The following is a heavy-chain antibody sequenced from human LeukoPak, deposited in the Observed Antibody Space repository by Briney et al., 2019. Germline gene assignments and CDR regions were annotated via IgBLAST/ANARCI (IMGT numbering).Heavy chain of an antibody. CDR3: ARVEVRDGYNRGQGVPGRGRDGYLDY. CDR2: INHSGST. CDR1: GGSFSDYY. V-gene: IGHV4-34*01. J-gene: IGHJ4*02. D-gene: IGHD5-24*01. Sequence: SETLSLTCAVYGGSFSDYYWSWIRQPPGKGLEWIGEINHSGSTNYNPSLKSRVTISVDTSKNQFSLKPSSVTAADTAVYYCARVEVRDGYNRGQGVPGRGRDGYLDYWGQGTLVTVSS.